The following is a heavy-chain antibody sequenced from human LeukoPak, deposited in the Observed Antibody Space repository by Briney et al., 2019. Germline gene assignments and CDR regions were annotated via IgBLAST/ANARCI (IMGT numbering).Heavy chain of an antibody. Sequence: SETLSLTCAVSGGSISSGGYSWSWIRQPPGKGLEWIVYIYHSGSTYYNPSLKSRVTISVDRSKNQFSLKLSSVTAADTAVYYCARGNPNYYDSSGYYPFDYWGQGTLVTVSS. V-gene: IGHV4-30-2*01. D-gene: IGHD3-22*01. CDR3: ARGNPNYYDSSGYYPFDY. CDR2: IYHSGST. J-gene: IGHJ4*02. CDR1: GGSISSGGYS.